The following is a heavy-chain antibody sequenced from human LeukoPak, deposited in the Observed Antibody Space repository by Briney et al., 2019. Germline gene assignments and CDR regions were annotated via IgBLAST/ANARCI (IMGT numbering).Heavy chain of an antibody. Sequence: SQTLSLTCTVSGGSVGSGTYYWTWIRQPAGKGLEWIGRVYTSGTTNYNPSFKSRVTMSVDTSNNQFSLKLSSVTAADTAVYYCAREGRLPFDSWGQGTLVSVSS. CDR3: AREGRLPFDS. CDR1: GGSVGSGTYY. J-gene: IGHJ4*02. V-gene: IGHV4-61*02. CDR2: VYTSGTT. D-gene: IGHD1-1*01.